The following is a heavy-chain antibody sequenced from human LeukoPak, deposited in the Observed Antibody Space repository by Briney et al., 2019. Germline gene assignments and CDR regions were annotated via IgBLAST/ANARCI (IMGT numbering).Heavy chain of an antibody. Sequence: PGGSLRLSCEASGLTFSRDWMGWARQAPGKGPEWVALIWYDGSKKYYGDSVKGRFTISRDNSKNTVYLQMNSLRAEDTGVYYCARDRLEAVTDDDYFDYWGQGTLVTVSS. V-gene: IGHV3-33*08. CDR1: GLTFSRDW. CDR2: IWYDGSKK. D-gene: IGHD2-21*02. CDR3: ARDRLEAVTDDDYFDY. J-gene: IGHJ4*02.